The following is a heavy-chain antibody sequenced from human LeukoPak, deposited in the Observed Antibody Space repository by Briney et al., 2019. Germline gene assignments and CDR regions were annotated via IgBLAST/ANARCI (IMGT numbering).Heavy chain of an antibody. CDR3: AKYFGSGSYYLDY. V-gene: IGHV5-51*01. J-gene: IGHJ4*02. Sequence: GESLKISCSGSGYTFTVYWIAWVRQMPGKGLEWMGIIYPGDSDTKYSPSFQGQVTISADKSINTAYLQWSSLKASDTAIYYCAKYFGSGSYYLDYWGQGTLVTVSS. D-gene: IGHD3-10*01. CDR1: GYTFTVYW. CDR2: IYPGDSDT.